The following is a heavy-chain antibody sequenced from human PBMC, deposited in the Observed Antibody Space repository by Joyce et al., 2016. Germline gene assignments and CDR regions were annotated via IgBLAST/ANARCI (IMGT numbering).Heavy chain of an antibody. CDR3: ARGCSSTTCYITAFDM. Sequence: QLQLQESGPGLVKPSQTLSLTCTVSGGSVSSGDYYWTWIRQHPGKGLEWIGYIYNSGSAYYNPSLKSRLTLSLGTSKNQVSLKLSSVTAADTAVYFCARGCSSTTCYITAFDMWRQGTLVTVSS. CDR2: IYNSGSA. CDR1: GGSVSSGDYY. D-gene: IGHD2-2*02. V-gene: IGHV4-30-4*08. J-gene: IGHJ3*02.